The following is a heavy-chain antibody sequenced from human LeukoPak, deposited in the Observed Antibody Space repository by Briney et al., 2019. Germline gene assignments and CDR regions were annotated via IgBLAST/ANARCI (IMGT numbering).Heavy chain of an antibody. Sequence: SETLSLTCTDSGGSISTYYWTWIRQPPGKGLEWIGYIYYTGSTNYNPSLKSRVTISVDTSKNQFSLKLSSVTAADTAVYYCARVYGSGYDFRGAFDIWGQGTMVTVSS. CDR1: GGSISTYY. D-gene: IGHD5-12*01. CDR2: IYYTGST. J-gene: IGHJ3*02. CDR3: ARVYGSGYDFRGAFDI. V-gene: IGHV4-59*01.